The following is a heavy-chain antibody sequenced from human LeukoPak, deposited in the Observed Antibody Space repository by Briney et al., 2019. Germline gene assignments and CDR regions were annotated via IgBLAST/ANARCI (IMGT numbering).Heavy chain of an antibody. Sequence: GGSLRLSCAASGFTFSSYGMHWVRQAPGKGLEWVSFSRSNAYGGTTEYAASVKGRFTISRDDSKNIAYLQMNSLKTEDTAVYYCASGSGWYSPDYWGQGTLVTVSS. D-gene: IGHD6-19*01. CDR3: ASGSGWYSPDY. V-gene: IGHV3-49*04. J-gene: IGHJ4*02. CDR1: GFTFSSYG. CDR2: SRSNAYGGTT.